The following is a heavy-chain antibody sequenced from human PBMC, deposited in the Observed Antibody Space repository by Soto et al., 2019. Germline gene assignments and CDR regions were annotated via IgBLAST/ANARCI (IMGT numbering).Heavy chain of an antibody. Sequence: SETLSLPCTVSGGSISGDHWNWIRQPPGKGLEWIAYVSSSGSTKYNPSLKSRVTISIDTTKNQFSLRLSSVTAADTAVYYCASGFYDSRGYSEAFDIWGQGTKVTVSS. CDR1: GGSISGDH. V-gene: IGHV4-59*01. CDR3: ASGFYDSRGYSEAFDI. J-gene: IGHJ3*02. D-gene: IGHD3-22*01. CDR2: VSSSGST.